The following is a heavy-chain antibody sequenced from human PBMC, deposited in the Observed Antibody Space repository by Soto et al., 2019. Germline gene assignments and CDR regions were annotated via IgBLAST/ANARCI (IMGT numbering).Heavy chain of an antibody. CDR3: LRHRKSGENYGMDV. D-gene: IGHD3-16*01. Sequence: GGSLRLSCVASGLTVSHNYMAWVRQAPEMGLEWVSILYTEGTTYYADSVKGRFTISRDSSKNTLFLQMDSLRAEDTAVYYCLRHRKSGENYGMDVWGQGTTVTVSS. CDR1: GLTVSHNY. J-gene: IGHJ6*02. CDR2: LYTEGTT. V-gene: IGHV3-53*01.